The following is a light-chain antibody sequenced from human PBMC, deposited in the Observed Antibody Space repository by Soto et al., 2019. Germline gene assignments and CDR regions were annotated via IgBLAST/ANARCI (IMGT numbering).Light chain of an antibody. CDR3: QQYGGSPLVT. V-gene: IGKV3-20*01. J-gene: IGKJ4*01. Sequence: EIVLTQSPGTLSLSPGERATLSCRASQSVSNTYLAWYQQKAGQAPRLLIYGASSRATGIPDRFSGTGSGTDFTLTITRREPEDFAVYYCQQYGGSPLVTFGGGTKVEI. CDR1: QSVSNTY. CDR2: GAS.